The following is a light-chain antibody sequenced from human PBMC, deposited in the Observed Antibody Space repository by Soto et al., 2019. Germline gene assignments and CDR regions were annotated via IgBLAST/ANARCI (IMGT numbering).Light chain of an antibody. CDR1: QDISNF. J-gene: IGKJ4*01. CDR3: QQHDTLPHN. Sequence: DIQMTQSPSSLSASVGDRVTLTCQASQDISNFLNWYQQKPGRAPKLLIYDVSKLETGVPSRFSGSGSGTDFTFTISSLQPEDFATYYCQQHDTLPHNFGGGTKVEIK. V-gene: IGKV1-33*01. CDR2: DVS.